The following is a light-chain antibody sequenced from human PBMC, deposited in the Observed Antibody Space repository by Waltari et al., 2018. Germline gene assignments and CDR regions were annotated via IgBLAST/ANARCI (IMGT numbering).Light chain of an antibody. Sequence: ETMMTQSPDTLSVSPGERATLSCRASQSISSNLAWYQQKPGQAPRLLIFGVSTRATVIPARFSGSGSGTEFTLTISSLESEDVGIYYCQQYNNWPPEMYTFGQGTKLEI. J-gene: IGKJ2*01. CDR3: QQYNNWPPEMYT. CDR2: GVS. V-gene: IGKV3D-15*01. CDR1: QSISSN.